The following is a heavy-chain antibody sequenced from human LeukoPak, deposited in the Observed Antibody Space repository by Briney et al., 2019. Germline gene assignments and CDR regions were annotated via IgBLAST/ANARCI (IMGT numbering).Heavy chain of an antibody. CDR2: INPSGGST. Sequence: ASVKVSCKASGYTFTSYYMHWVRQAPGQGLEWMGIINPSGGSTSYAQKFQGRVTMTRDTSTSTVYMELSSLRSEDTAVYYCARGPWRRSGHDYSNYDDNYHFDYWGQGTLVTVSS. CDR1: GYTFTSYY. CDR3: ARGPWRRSGHDYSNYDDNYHFDY. D-gene: IGHD4-4*01. J-gene: IGHJ4*02. V-gene: IGHV1-46*01.